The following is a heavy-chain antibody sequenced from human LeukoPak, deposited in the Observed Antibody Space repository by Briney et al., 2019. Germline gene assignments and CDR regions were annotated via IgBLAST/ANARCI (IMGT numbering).Heavy chain of an antibody. CDR1: GFTFSSYA. D-gene: IGHD3-3*01. Sequence: GSLRLSCAASGFTFSSYAMRWVRQAPGKGLEWVSAISGSGGSTYYADSVKGRFTISRDNSKNTLYLQMNSLRAEDTAVYYCAKHYDFWSGYLDYWGQGTLVTVSS. V-gene: IGHV3-23*01. CDR3: AKHYDFWSGYLDY. J-gene: IGHJ4*02. CDR2: ISGSGGST.